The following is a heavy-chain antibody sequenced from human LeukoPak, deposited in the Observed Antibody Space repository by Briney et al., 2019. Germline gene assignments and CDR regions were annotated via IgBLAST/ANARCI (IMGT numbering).Heavy chain of an antibody. Sequence: PGESLKISCKGSGYTFISYWIGWVRQMPGKGLEWMGIIYPSDSDTRYSPSFQGQVTISVGKSITTAYLQWSSLKASDTAMYYCARIEGNYYYYMDVWGKGTTVTVSS. CDR1: GYTFISYW. CDR3: ARIEGNYYYYMDV. CDR2: IYPSDSDT. V-gene: IGHV5-51*01. J-gene: IGHJ6*03.